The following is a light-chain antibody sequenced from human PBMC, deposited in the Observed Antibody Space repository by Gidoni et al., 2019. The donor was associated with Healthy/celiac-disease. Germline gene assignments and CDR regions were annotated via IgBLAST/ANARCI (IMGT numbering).Light chain of an antibody. CDR3: QQYGRSPGT. CDR1: QSVSSNY. CDR2: GAS. V-gene: IGKV3-20*01. Sequence: EVVLTQSPGTLSLSPGERATRSCRASQSVSSNYLAWYQQKPGQAPRLLIYGASSRATGIPDRFSGSGSETDFTLTIARLEPEDFAVYYCQQYGRSPGTFGGGTKVEIK. J-gene: IGKJ4*01.